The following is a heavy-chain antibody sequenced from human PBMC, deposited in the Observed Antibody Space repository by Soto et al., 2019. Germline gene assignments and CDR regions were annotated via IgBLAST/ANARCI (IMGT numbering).Heavy chain of an antibody. CDR3: ARDLYYYSYGMDV. CDR1: GFTLSNYA. CDR2: ITLNGDNT. J-gene: IGHJ6*02. Sequence: EVQMLESGGGLVQPGGSLRLYCAASGFTLSNYAINWVRQAPGKGLEWVSGITLNGDNTYHADSVKGRFTVSRDNSKNKLYLEMKSLRVEDPAVYYCARDLYYYSYGMDVWGPGTTVIVSS. V-gene: IGHV3-23*01.